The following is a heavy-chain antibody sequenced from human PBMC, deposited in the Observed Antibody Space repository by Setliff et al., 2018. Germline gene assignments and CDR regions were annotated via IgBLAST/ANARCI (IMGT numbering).Heavy chain of an antibody. Sequence: SETLSLTCSVSGGSISSSIYSWDWIRQPPGKGLEWIGNSYNSGNTYYNASLKSRVTISVDTSKNQFCLKLSSVTAADTAVYYCARRGYYYGWGDSNAFEIWGQGTMVTVSS. V-gene: IGHV4-39*01. J-gene: IGHJ3*02. D-gene: IGHD3-10*01. CDR1: GGSISSSIYS. CDR3: ARRGYYYGWGDSNAFEI. CDR2: SYNSGNT.